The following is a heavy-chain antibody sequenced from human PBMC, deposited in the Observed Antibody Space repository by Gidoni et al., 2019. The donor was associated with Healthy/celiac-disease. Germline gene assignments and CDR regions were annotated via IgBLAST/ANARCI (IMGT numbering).Heavy chain of an antibody. CDR3: ARAYCSGGSCYSYGMDV. CDR1: GCNFSRYS. Sequence: EVQLVESGRGMVKPGGYLRLSCAASGCNFSRYSMNGVRQAPGTGLEWVSSISSSSSYIYYADSVKGRFTISRYNAKTSLYLQMDSLRAEDTAVYYCARAYCSGGSCYSYGMDVWGQGTTVTVSS. J-gene: IGHJ6*02. D-gene: IGHD2-15*01. V-gene: IGHV3-21*01. CDR2: ISSSSSYI.